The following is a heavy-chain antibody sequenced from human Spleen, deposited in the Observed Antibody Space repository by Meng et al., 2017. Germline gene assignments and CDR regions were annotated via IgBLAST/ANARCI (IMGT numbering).Heavy chain of an antibody. D-gene: IGHD4-11*01. V-gene: IGHV4-34*01. CDR2: INHSGST. CDR1: GGSFSDYY. J-gene: IGHJ4*02. CDR3: ARGPTTMAHDFDY. Sequence: QVKLHQVGRGLLKPSETLSLTCVVSGGSFSDYYWSWIRQPPGKGLEWIGEINHSGSTNYNPSLESRATISVDTSQNNLSLKLSSVTAADSAVYYCARGPTTMAHDFDYWGQGTLVTVSS.